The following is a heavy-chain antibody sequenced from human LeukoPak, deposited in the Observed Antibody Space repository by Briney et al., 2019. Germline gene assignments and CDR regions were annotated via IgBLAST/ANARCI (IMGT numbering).Heavy chain of an antibody. CDR3: ARANTLHCSGGSCYFGPPDY. CDR1: GGTFSSYA. V-gene: IGHV1-69*13. Sequence: SVKVSCKASGGTFSSYAISWVRQAPGQGLEWMGGIIPIFGTANYAQKFQGRVTITADESTSTAYMELSSLRSEDTAVYYCARANTLHCSGGSCYFGPPDYWGQGTLVTVSS. CDR2: IIPIFGTA. D-gene: IGHD2-15*01. J-gene: IGHJ4*02.